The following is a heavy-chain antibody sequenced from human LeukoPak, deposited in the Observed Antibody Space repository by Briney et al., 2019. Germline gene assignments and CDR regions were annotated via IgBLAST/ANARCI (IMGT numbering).Heavy chain of an antibody. CDR3: AKGGSSGYYVDY. CDR2: IWYDGSNK. D-gene: IGHD3-22*01. Sequence: GESLQISCKGSGFTFSSYGMHWVRQAPGKGLEWVAVIWYDGSNKYYADSVKGRFTISRDNSKNTLYLQMNSLRAEDTAVYYCAKGGSSGYYVDYWGQGTLVTVSS. CDR1: GFTFSSYG. J-gene: IGHJ4*02. V-gene: IGHV3-33*06.